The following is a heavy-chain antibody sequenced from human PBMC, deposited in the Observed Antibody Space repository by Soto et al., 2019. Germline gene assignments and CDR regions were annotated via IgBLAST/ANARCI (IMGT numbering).Heavy chain of an antibody. Sequence: SETLSLTCAVYGESFSGYIWTWIRKTKGKGLKWIGQINHSGSARYNPSLKSRVTISVHTSNSQFSLELSSVTAAYTAVYYCARGGIGYCSGGTCFYTAFYIWGQGSMVTVS. D-gene: IGHD2-15*01. CDR3: ARGGIGYCSGGTCFYTAFYI. CDR1: GESFSGYI. V-gene: IGHV4-34*01. CDR2: INHSGSA. J-gene: IGHJ3*02.